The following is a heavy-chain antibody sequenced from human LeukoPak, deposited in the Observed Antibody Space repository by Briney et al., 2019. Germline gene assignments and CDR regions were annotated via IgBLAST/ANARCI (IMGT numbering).Heavy chain of an antibody. Sequence: PSETLSLTCAVYGGSFSGYYWSWIRQPPGKGLEWIGEINHSGSTNYNPSLKSRVTISVDTSKNQFSLKLSSVTAADTAVYYCARGLQLLLYYYMDVWGKGATVTASS. CDR3: ARGLQLLLYYYMDV. CDR2: INHSGST. D-gene: IGHD5-24*01. J-gene: IGHJ6*03. CDR1: GGSFSGYY. V-gene: IGHV4-34*01.